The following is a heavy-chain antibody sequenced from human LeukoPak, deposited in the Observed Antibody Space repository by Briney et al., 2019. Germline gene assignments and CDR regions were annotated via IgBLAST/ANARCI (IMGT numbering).Heavy chain of an antibody. D-gene: IGHD3-22*01. CDR2: INPSGGST. V-gene: IGHV1-46*01. CDR3: ARGRRITMIVVALDY. J-gene: IGHJ4*02. CDR1: GYTFTSYY. Sequence: AAAVKVSCKASGYTFTSYYMHWVRQAPGQGLEWMGIINPSGGSTSYAQKFQGRVTMTRDTSTSTVYMELSSLRSEDTAVYYCARGRRITMIVVALDYWGQGTLVTVSS.